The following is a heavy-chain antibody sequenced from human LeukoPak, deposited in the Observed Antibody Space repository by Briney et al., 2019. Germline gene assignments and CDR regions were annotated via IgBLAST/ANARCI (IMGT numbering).Heavy chain of an antibody. V-gene: IGHV3-66*04. CDR2: IYSGGST. J-gene: IGHJ3*02. CDR1: GFTFSSYA. Sequence: SGGSLRLSCAASGFTFSSYAMHWVRQAPGKGLEWVSVIYSGGSTYYADSVKGRFTISRDNAKNSLYLQMNSLRAEDTAVYYCARHAVRGVGGAPNAFDIWGQGTMVTVSS. CDR3: ARHAVRGVGGAPNAFDI. D-gene: IGHD3-10*01.